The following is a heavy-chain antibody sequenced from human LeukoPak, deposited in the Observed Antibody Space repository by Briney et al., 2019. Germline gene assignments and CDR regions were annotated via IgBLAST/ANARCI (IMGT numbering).Heavy chain of an antibody. J-gene: IGHJ4*02. D-gene: IGHD3-22*01. CDR3: ARRRDSSGYYSTDYFDY. CDR1: GGSISSSNW. V-gene: IGHV4-4*02. CDR2: IYHSGST. Sequence: SGTLSLTCAVSGGSISSSNWWSWVRQPPGKGLEWIGEIYHSGSTNYNPSLKSRVTISVDTSKNQFSLKLSSVTAADTAVYYCARRRDSSGYYSTDYFDYWGQGTLVTVSS.